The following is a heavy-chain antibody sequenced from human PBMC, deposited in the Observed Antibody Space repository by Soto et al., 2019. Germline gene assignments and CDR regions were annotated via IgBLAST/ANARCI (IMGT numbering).Heavy chain of an antibody. D-gene: IGHD3-22*01. CDR3: ARVFPQYYYDTNGCPDAFDI. J-gene: IGHJ3*02. CDR2: MSTYTGNT. CDR1: GYTFTSYG. Sequence: QVQLVQSGAEVKKPGASVKVSCKASGYTFTSYGITWLRPAPGQGLEWMGWMSTYTGNTNHAQKLQVRVSMTTDTSTNTAYMELKSLTSDDTAMYYCARVFPQYYYDTNGCPDAFDICVQGTMVTVSS. V-gene: IGHV1-18*01.